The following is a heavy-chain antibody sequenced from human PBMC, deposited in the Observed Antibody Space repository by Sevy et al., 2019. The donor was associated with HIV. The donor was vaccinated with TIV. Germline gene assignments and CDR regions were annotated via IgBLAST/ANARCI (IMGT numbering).Heavy chain of an antibody. CDR3: TRDLYGSGWFYFDY. J-gene: IGHJ4*02. V-gene: IGHV3-49*04. CDR1: GFTFSDYV. D-gene: IGHD6-19*01. CDR2: IKTKTYGGTT. Sequence: GGSLRLSCTASGFTFSDYVMSWVRQAPGKGLEWVGFIKTKTYGGTTEDAASVKGRFIISRDDSKNIAYLQMNSLKTEDTAVYYCTRDLYGSGWFYFDYWGQGTLVTVSS.